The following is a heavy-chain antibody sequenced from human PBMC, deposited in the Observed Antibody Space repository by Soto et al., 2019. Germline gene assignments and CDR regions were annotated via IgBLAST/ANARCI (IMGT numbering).Heavy chain of an antibody. CDR1: GFTFGNYA. J-gene: IGHJ4*02. D-gene: IGHD3-10*01. Sequence: EVQLVESGGGLVQPGRSLRLSCTASGFTFGNYAIHWVRQAPGKGLEWVGLIRNQTYRGATEYAASMKGRFTISRHDSKNIAYLQMNSLKTEDSAVYYCTRAESSNIAYFFDYWGQGTLVTVSS. CDR2: IRNQTYRGAT. CDR3: TRAESSNIAYFFDY. V-gene: IGHV3-49*04.